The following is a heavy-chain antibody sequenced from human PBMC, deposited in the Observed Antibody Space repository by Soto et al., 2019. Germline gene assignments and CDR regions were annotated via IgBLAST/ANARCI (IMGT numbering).Heavy chain of an antibody. Sequence: QLQLQESGPGLVKPSETLSLTCTVSGDSISSSSYYWGWIRQPPGKGLEWIGSIFYSGSTYYNPSLKSRVTISVDTSKNQFSLKLSSVTAADTAVYYCARRYRYYYYMDVWGKGTTVTVSS. CDR3: ARRYRYYYYMDV. J-gene: IGHJ6*03. D-gene: IGHD2-2*02. CDR2: IFYSGST. CDR1: GDSISSSSYY. V-gene: IGHV4-39*01.